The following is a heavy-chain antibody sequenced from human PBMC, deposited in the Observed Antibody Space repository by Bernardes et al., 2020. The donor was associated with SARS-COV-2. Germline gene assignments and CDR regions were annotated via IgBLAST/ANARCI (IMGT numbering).Heavy chain of an antibody. J-gene: IGHJ4*02. Sequence: GGSLRLSYVVSGFTFSSYWMSWVRQAPGKGLEWVANINQDGSQKYYVDSVKGRFTISRDNAKNSLYLQMDSLRAEDTAVYYCARDDFDAAKPLDYWGQGTLVTVSS. CDR1: GFTFSSYW. CDR2: INQDGSQK. CDR3: ARDDFDAAKPLDY. D-gene: IGHD2-21*01. V-gene: IGHV3-7*03.